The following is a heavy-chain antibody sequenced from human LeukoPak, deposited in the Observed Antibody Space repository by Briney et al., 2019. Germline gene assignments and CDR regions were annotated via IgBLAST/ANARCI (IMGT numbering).Heavy chain of an antibody. CDR1: GFTFSSYW. D-gene: IGHD3-22*01. Sequence: PGGSLRLSCAASGFTFSSYWMHWVRQAPGKGLVWVSRINSDGSSTSYADSVKGRFTISRDNAKNTLYLQMNSLRAEDTAVYSCQRLVKVMVFDNWAQGTLVTVSS. CDR2: INSDGSST. V-gene: IGHV3-74*01. CDR3: QRLVKVMVFDN. J-gene: IGHJ4*02.